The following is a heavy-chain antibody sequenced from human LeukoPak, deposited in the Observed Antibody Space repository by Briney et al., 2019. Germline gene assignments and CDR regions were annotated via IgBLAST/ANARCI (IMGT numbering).Heavy chain of an antibody. D-gene: IGHD6-19*01. CDR2: ISAYNGNT. J-gene: IGHJ4*02. Sequence: ASVKASCKASGGTFSSYAISWVRQAPGQGLEWMGWISAYNGNTNYAQKLQGRVTMTTETSTSTAYMELRSLRSDDTAVYYCARDYSRGDPDYWGQGTLVTVSS. CDR1: GGTFSSYA. V-gene: IGHV1-18*01. CDR3: ARDYSRGDPDY.